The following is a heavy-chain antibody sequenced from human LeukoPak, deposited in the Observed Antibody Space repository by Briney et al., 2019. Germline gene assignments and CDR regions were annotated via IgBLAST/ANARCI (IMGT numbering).Heavy chain of an antibody. CDR2: ITSSGGST. V-gene: IGHV3-23*01. CDR3: ASRGRGWSRGLDC. Sequence: GGSLRLSCAASGFTFSSYAMSWVRQAPGKGLEWVSTITSSGGSTYYADSVKGRFTISRDNSKNTLYLQMNSLRAEDTAVYYCASRGRGWSRGLDCWGQGTLVTVSS. CDR1: GFTFSSYA. D-gene: IGHD3-10*01. J-gene: IGHJ4*02.